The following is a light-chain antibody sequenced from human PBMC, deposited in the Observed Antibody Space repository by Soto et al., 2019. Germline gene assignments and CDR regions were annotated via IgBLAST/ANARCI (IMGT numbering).Light chain of an antibody. V-gene: IGKV1-5*03. Sequence: IQRTQSPSTLSASVGDRVTITCRASQSISTWLAWYQQKSGKAPKLLIYEASTLGSGVPSRFSGSGSGTEFTLTISSLQPDDFATYYCQQYNSYSETFGQGTKVDIK. J-gene: IGKJ1*01. CDR3: QQYNSYSET. CDR2: EAS. CDR1: QSISTW.